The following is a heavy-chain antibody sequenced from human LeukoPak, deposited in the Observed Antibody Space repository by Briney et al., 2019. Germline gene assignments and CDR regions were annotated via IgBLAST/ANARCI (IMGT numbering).Heavy chain of an antibody. CDR1: GFTFSSYG. CDR2: ISGSGGST. CDR3: AKLLPYYYDSSGYSFDY. D-gene: IGHD3-22*01. J-gene: IGHJ4*02. V-gene: IGHV3-23*01. Sequence: GGSLRLSCAASGFTFSSYGMSWVRQAPGKGLEWVSAISGSGGSTYYADSVKGRFTISRDNSKNTLYLQMNSLRAEDTAVYYCAKLLPYYYDSSGYSFDYWGQGTLVTVSS.